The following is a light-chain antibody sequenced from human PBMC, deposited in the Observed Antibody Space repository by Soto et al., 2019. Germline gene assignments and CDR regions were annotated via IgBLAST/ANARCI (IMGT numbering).Light chain of an antibody. CDR2: GAS. J-gene: IGKJ1*01. V-gene: IGKV3-15*01. CDR3: QQYNNWPPWT. Sequence: EIVMTQSPSTLSVSPWERSKLSFRASQSVSSNLAWYQQKPGQAPRLLIYGASTRATGIPAGFSGSGSGTEFTLTISSLQSEDFAVYYCQQYNNWPPWTFGQGTKVDIK. CDR1: QSVSSN.